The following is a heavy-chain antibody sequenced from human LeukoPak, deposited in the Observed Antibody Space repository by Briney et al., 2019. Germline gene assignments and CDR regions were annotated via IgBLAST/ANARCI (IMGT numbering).Heavy chain of an antibody. CDR2: ISGSGGST. Sequence: GGSLRLSCAASGFTFSSYAMSWVRQAPGKGLEWVSAISGSGGSTYYADSVKGRFTISRDNSKNTLYLQMNSLRAEDTAVYYCAKDRITMIVVVAYHFDYWGQGTLVTVSS. V-gene: IGHV3-23*01. CDR3: AKDRITMIVVVAYHFDY. D-gene: IGHD3-22*01. CDR1: GFTFSSYA. J-gene: IGHJ4*02.